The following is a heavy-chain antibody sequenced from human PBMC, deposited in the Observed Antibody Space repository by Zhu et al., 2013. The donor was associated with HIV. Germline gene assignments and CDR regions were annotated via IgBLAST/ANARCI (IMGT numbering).Heavy chain of an antibody. CDR3: ARVGHYDFWSGDYYYMDV. D-gene: IGHD3-3*01. V-gene: IGHV4-59*01. CDR1: VAPSVVTT. J-gene: IGHJ6*03. Sequence: VQLQESGPGLVKPSRPCPSPALSLVAPSVVTTGAGSGSPQGRDWSGLGISITVGAPTYNPSLKSRVTISVDTSKNQFSLKLSSVTAADTAVYYCARVGHYDFWSGDYYYMDVWGKGTTVTVSS. CDR2: SITVGAP.